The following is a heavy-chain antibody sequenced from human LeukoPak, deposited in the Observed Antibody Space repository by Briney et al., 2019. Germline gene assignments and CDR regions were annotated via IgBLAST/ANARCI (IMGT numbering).Heavy chain of an antibody. CDR1: GFTFSSYE. J-gene: IGHJ4*02. CDR2: ISSSGSTI. Sequence: GGSLRLSCAASGFTFSSYEMNWVRQAPGKGLEWVSYISSSGSTIYYADSVKGRFTISRDNFKNTLYLQMNSLRAEDTAVYYCAKTGISGSYEFDYWGQGTLVTVSS. D-gene: IGHD3-10*01. V-gene: IGHV3-48*03. CDR3: AKTGISGSYEFDY.